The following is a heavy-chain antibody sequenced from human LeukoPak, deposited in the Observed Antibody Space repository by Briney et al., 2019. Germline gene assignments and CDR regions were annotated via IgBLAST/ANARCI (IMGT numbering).Heavy chain of an antibody. CDR3: ATGPYCGGDGYSSLAGYYGMDV. CDR1: GGSISSYY. Sequence: SETLSLTCTVSGGSISSYYWSWLRQPPGKGLEWIGYIYYSGSTNYNPSLKSRVTISVDTSKNQFSLKLSSVTAADTAVYYCATGPYCGGDGYSSLAGYYGMDVWGQGTTVTVSS. CDR2: IYYSGST. V-gene: IGHV4-59*01. D-gene: IGHD2-21*02. J-gene: IGHJ6*02.